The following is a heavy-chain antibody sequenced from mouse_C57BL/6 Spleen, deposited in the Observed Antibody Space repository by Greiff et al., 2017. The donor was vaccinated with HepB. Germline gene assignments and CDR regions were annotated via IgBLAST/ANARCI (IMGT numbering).Heavy chain of an antibody. CDR1: GFTFTDYY. J-gene: IGHJ1*03. V-gene: IGHV7-3*01. Sequence: EVQLQESGGGLVQPGGSLSLSCAASGFTFTDYYMSWVRQPPGKALEWLGFIRNKANGYTTEYSASVKGRFTISRDNSQSILYLQMNALRAEDSATYYCARSRYYYGSGYWYFDVWGTGTTVTVSS. CDR3: ARSRYYYGSGYWYFDV. D-gene: IGHD1-1*01. CDR2: IRNKANGYTT.